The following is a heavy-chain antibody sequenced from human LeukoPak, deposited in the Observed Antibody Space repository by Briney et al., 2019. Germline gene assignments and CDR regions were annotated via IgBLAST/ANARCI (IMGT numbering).Heavy chain of an antibody. Sequence: AGGSLRLSCVVSGFTFSSYWMSWVRQAPGQGLEWVANMKQDGSEKYYVDSVKGRFTISRDNAKNSLYLQMNSLRAEDTAVYYCARAPYYSHVEFHFDYWGQGTLVTVSS. CDR2: MKQDGSEK. D-gene: IGHD3-22*01. CDR3: ARAPYYSHVEFHFDY. CDR1: GFTFSSYW. V-gene: IGHV3-7*03. J-gene: IGHJ4*02.